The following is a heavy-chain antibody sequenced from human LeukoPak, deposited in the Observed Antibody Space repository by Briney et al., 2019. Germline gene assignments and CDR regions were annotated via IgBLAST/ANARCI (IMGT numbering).Heavy chain of an antibody. CDR2: GNT. J-gene: IGHJ4*02. CDR3: ARMKGDY. Sequence: GNTNYNPSLKSRVTISVDKSKNQFSLKLRSVTAADTAVYYCARMKGDYWGQGTLVTVSS. V-gene: IGHV4-59*01.